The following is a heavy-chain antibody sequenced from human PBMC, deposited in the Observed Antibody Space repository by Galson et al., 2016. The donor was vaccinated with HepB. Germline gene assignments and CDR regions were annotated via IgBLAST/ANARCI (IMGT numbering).Heavy chain of an antibody. CDR1: GYSFTTYW. CDR3: ARWGGRAYTYVGNFDY. CDR2: IYPGDSDT. V-gene: IGHV5-51*01. D-gene: IGHD3-16*01. Sequence: QSGAEVKKPGESLKISCRGSGYSFTTYWIGWVRQMPEKGLEWMGIIYPGDSDTRYSPSFQGQVTISVDKSISTAYLQWSSLQASDTAMYYCARWGGRAYTYVGNFDYWGQGTLVTVSS. J-gene: IGHJ4*02.